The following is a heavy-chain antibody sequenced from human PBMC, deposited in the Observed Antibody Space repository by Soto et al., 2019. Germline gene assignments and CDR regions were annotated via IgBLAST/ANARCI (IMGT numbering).Heavy chain of an antibody. CDR2: IYYSGST. V-gene: IGHV4-59*01. CDR1: GGSLSSYY. CDR3: ARTCCSTPDY. J-gene: IGHJ4*02. Sequence: QVQLQESGPGLVKPSETLSLTCVVSGGSLSSYYWSWIRLPPGKGLEWIGDIYYSGSTNYNPYLCSLFSLPVVASCILFFLFVISVTAADRVVTFWARTCCSTPDYWGRGTLVTVSS. D-gene: IGHD2-21*01.